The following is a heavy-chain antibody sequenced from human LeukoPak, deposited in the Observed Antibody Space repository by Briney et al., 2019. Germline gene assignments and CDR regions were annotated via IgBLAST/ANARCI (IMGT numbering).Heavy chain of an antibody. J-gene: IGHJ4*02. CDR1: GFTFSSYA. CDR2: VSGSGDAT. D-gene: IGHD3-22*01. Sequence: PGGSLRLSCAASGFTFSSYAMSWVRQAPGKGLEWVSAVSGSGDATYYADSVQGRFTISRDNSRNTLYLQVNSLRAEDTAVYYCAKDCYSSEYYQYYFDYWGQGTLVTVSS. CDR3: AKDCYSSEYYQYYFDY. V-gene: IGHV3-23*01.